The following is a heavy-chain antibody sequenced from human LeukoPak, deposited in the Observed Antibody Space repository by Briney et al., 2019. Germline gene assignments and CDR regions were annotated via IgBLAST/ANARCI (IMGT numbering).Heavy chain of an antibody. V-gene: IGHV3-21*01. Sequence: GGSLRLSCAASGFTFSSYSMNWVRQAPGKGLEWVSSISSSSSYICYADSVKGRFTISRDNAKNSLYLQMNSLRAEDTAVYYCARGKLDTVTTSYYFDYWGQGTLVTVSS. CDR1: GFTFSSYS. CDR2: ISSSSSYI. D-gene: IGHD4-17*01. CDR3: ARGKLDTVTTSYYFDY. J-gene: IGHJ4*02.